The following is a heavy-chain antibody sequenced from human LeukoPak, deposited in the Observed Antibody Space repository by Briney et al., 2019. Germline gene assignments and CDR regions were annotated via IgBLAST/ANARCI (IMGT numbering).Heavy chain of an antibody. CDR1: GGSISSSTYY. CDR3: ARHSGYCTSTSCYEIDY. J-gene: IGHJ4*02. Sequence: SGALSLTCTVSGGSISSSTYYWGWIRQPPGKGLEWIGNIYFSGSTYYNPSLKSRVTISLDTSKNQFSLKLYSVTAADTSVYYCARHSGYCTSTSCYEIDYWGQGTLVTVSS. D-gene: IGHD2-2*03. CDR2: IYFSGST. V-gene: IGHV4-39*01.